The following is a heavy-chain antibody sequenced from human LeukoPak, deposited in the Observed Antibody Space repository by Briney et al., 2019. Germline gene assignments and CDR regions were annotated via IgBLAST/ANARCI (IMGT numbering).Heavy chain of an antibody. Sequence: VASVKVSXKASGYTFTSYGISWVRQAPGQGLEWMGWISAYNGNTKYAQKLQGRVTMTTDTSTSTAYMELRSLRSDDTAVYYCARENTIFGVVISSAFDIWGQGTMVTVSS. CDR2: ISAYNGNT. V-gene: IGHV1-18*01. CDR3: ARENTIFGVVISSAFDI. J-gene: IGHJ3*02. CDR1: GYTFTSYG. D-gene: IGHD3-3*01.